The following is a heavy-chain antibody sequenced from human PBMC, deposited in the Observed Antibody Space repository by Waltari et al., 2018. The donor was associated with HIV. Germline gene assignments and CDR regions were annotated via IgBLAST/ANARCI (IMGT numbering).Heavy chain of an antibody. Sequence: LTFGDYGLSWFRQAPGKGLEWVGFITSEAYGGTAEYAASVTGRFTISREDSKSTAYMQMNRLESEDTGVYFCSRPSGPLHSYGMDVWGQGTTVIVSS. CDR3: SRPSGPLHSYGMDV. J-gene: IGHJ6*02. V-gene: IGHV3-49*03. D-gene: IGHD1-26*01. CDR1: LTFGDYG. CDR2: ITSEAYGGTA.